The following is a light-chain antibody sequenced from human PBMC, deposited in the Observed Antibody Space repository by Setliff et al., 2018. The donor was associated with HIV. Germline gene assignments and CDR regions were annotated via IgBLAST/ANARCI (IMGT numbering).Light chain of an antibody. J-gene: IGLJ1*01. Sequence: QSVLTQPPSASGTPGQRVTISCSGSSSNIGSNYVYWYQQLPGTAPKLMIYDVSKRPSGVSNRFSGSKSGNTASLTISGLQAEDEADYYCCSYTSSSTHVFGTGTKVTVL. V-gene: IGLV1-47*02. CDR1: SSNIGSNY. CDR3: CSYTSSSTHV. CDR2: DVS.